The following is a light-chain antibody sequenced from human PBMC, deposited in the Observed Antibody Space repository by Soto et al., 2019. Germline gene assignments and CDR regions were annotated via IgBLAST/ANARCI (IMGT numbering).Light chain of an antibody. Sequence: QSVLTQPASVSGSPGQSITISCTGTSSDTAGYNYVSWYQQHPGKAPKLMIYEVSNRPSGVSNRFSGSQSGNTASLTISGLQAEDEADYYCSSYTSISTLYVFGTGTKVTVL. CDR2: EVS. CDR1: SSDTAGYNY. J-gene: IGLJ1*01. CDR3: SSYTSISTLYV. V-gene: IGLV2-14*01.